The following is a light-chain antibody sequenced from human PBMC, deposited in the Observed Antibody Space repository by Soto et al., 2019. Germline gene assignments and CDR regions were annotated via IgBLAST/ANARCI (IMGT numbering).Light chain of an antibody. J-gene: IGKJ5*01. CDR1: QSVGTS. CDR2: GAS. Sequence: EIVLTQSPVTLSLSPGERGTLSCRASQSVGTSLAWYQQKPGQAPRLLIYGASNRATGIPDRFSGSGSGTHFTLTISRLEPGDFAVYYCQHFGGTTFTFGQGTRLEIK. V-gene: IGKV3-20*01. CDR3: QHFGGTTFT.